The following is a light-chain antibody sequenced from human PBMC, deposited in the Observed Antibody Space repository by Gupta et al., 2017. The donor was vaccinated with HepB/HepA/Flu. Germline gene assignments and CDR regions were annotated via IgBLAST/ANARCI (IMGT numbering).Light chain of an antibody. CDR1: QTISTC. CDR3: QQSYSTPLT. Sequence: DIQMTQSPSSLTASVGDRVTITCRASQTISTCLNWYQQKPGKAPKLLIYPASSLQSGVPSRLSGSGSGTDFIITIAGLQHEDFATYYCQQSYSTPLTFGGGTKVEIK. J-gene: IGKJ4*01. V-gene: IGKV1-39*01. CDR2: PAS.